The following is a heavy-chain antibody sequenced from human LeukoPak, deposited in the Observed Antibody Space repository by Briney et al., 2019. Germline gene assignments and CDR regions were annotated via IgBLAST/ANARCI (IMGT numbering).Heavy chain of an antibody. CDR3: ANAGAADTSGLGS. CDR2: ISGGGDNT. CDR1: GFIFSNHA. D-gene: IGHD6-25*01. Sequence: GGSLRLSCAASGFIFSNHAMSWVRQAPGKGLEWVSAISGGGDNTYYADSVKGRFTISRDNSKNTLHLQMNSLRAEDTAVYYRANAGAADTSGLGSWGQGTRVTVSS. V-gene: IGHV3-23*01. J-gene: IGHJ5*02.